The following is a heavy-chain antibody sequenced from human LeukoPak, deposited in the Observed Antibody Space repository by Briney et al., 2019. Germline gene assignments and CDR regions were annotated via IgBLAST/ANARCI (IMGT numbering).Heavy chain of an antibody. D-gene: IGHD3/OR15-3a*01. CDR2: ISGSGDSI. V-gene: IGHV3-23*01. Sequence: PGGSVRLSCAASGFTFRSYAMSWVRQGPRKGLEWVSVISGSGDSIYYADSVKGRSTISRDNSKNTLYLQMNSLRAEDTAVYYCAKDIGPHWFDPWGQGTLVTVSS. J-gene: IGHJ5*02. CDR3: AKDIGPHWFDP. CDR1: GFTFRSYA.